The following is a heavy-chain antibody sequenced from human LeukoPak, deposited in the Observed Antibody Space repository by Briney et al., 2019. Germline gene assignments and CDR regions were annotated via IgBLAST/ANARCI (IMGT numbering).Heavy chain of an antibody. CDR3: AREYFHDGTGYSVFFDY. CDR1: GGSISTYY. CDR2: ISSSGST. Sequence: PSETPSLTCTVSGGSISTYYWSWIRQPAGKGLEWIGRISSSGSTNYNPSLKSRVTMSVDTSKKQFSLRLSSVTAADTAVYYCAREYFHDGTGYSVFFDYWGQGTLVTVSS. D-gene: IGHD3-22*01. J-gene: IGHJ4*02. V-gene: IGHV4-4*07.